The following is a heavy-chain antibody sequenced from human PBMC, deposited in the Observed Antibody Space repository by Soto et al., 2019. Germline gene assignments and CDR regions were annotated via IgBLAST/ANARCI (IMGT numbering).Heavy chain of an antibody. V-gene: IGHV2-5*02. D-gene: IGHD2-21*01. CDR1: AFSLSSSGVG. CDR3: ARLVAAGITYYFDS. CDR2: IYWDDDK. J-gene: IGHJ4*02. Sequence: QITLKESGPTLVKPTQTLTLTCTFSAFSLSSSGVGVGWIRQPPGKALEWLTFIYWDDDKRYSQSLKSRLTITKDTSKNQVVLTMTNMDPVDTVTYYWARLVAAGITYYFDSWGQGTLVTVSS.